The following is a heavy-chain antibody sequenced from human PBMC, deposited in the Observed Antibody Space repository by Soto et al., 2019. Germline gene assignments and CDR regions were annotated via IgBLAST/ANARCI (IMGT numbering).Heavy chain of an antibody. V-gene: IGHV3-13*01. CDR3: GRGAGDHGFSGMGV. CDR2: IGTAGDT. D-gene: IGHD3-10*01. CDR1: GFTFSSYD. Sequence: PGGSLRLSCAASGFTFSSYDMHWVRQTTGKGLEWVSAIGTAGDTYYPGSVKGRFTISRENAKNSLYLQMNSLRAEDTAVYYCGRGAGDHGFSGMGVWGEGTRVTASS. J-gene: IGHJ6*04.